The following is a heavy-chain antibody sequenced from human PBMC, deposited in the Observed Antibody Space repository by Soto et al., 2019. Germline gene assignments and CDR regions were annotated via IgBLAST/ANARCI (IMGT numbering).Heavy chain of an antibody. CDR2: IYGDGSEA. V-gene: IGHV3-23*01. CDR3: SKDRVPGGRWNFVY. Sequence: EVFLLESGGGLVQPGGSLRLSCAASGFTFSTYTMNWVRLAPGRGLEWVAGIYGDGSEAFYADSMKGRVAIFRDNPMQPLCLPMNRLRHEDTAVYYCSKDRVPGGRWNFVYWGQETLVTGSS. J-gene: IGHJ4*02. CDR1: GFTFSTYT. D-gene: IGHD2-2*01.